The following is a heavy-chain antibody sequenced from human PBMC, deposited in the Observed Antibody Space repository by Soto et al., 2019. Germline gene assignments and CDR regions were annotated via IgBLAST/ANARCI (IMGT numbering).Heavy chain of an antibody. Sequence: QVQLQQWGAGLLKPSEPLSLTCAVYGGSFSGYYWNWIRQPPGKGLEWIGEISQSGSTNYNPSLNVRVTLSVDTSKNQFSLKLSSFTAADAAVYYCASGRSLRPTSPFRPTFGRPCFYPWGPGTLVTVSS. CDR3: ASGRSLRPTSPFRPTFGRPCFYP. J-gene: IGHJ5*02. CDR1: GGSFSGYY. V-gene: IGHV4-34*01. CDR2: ISQSGST. D-gene: IGHD3-10*01.